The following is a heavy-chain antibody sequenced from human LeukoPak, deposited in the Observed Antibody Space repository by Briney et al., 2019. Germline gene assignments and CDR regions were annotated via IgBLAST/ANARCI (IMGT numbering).Heavy chain of an antibody. Sequence: VGSLRLSCAASGFTFSTYSMSWVRQAPGKGLEWVSAISGSGGSTYYADSVKGRFTISRDNSKNTLYLQMNSLRAEDTAVYYCAKDRYRVDLNYYYMDVWGKGTTVTVSS. J-gene: IGHJ6*03. CDR3: AKDRYRVDLNYYYMDV. CDR1: GFTFSTYS. D-gene: IGHD3-16*02. CDR2: ISGSGGST. V-gene: IGHV3-23*01.